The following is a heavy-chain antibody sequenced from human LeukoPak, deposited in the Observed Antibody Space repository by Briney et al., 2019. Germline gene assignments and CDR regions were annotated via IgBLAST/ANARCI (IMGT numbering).Heavy chain of an antibody. CDR3: ARAGTRTPRGADSSGYFVGAGRPSRFDI. CDR2: ISSSSSYI. Sequence: PGGSLRPSCAASGVTFSSYSRNWVRQAPGKGLEWVSSISSSSSYIYYADSVKGRFTISRDNAKNSLYLQMNSLRAEDTAVYYCARAGTRTPRGADSSGYFVGAGRPSRFDIWGQGTMVTVSS. V-gene: IGHV3-21*01. CDR1: GVTFSSYS. D-gene: IGHD3-22*01. J-gene: IGHJ3*02.